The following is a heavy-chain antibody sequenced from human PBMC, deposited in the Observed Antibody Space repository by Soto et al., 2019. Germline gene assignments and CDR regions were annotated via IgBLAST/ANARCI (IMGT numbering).Heavy chain of an antibody. CDR1: GFTFSNYA. CDR2: ISGGGGST. Sequence: EVQLLESGGGLVQPRGSLRLSCAASGFTFSNYAMTWVRQAPGKGLEWVSAISGGGGSTYYADSVKARFTISRDNSKNTLYLQMNGLRAEDTAVYYCAKDPPSYYDNGGYYILAMDVWGQGTTVTVSS. V-gene: IGHV3-23*01. J-gene: IGHJ6*02. CDR3: AKDPPSYYDNGGYYILAMDV. D-gene: IGHD3-22*01.